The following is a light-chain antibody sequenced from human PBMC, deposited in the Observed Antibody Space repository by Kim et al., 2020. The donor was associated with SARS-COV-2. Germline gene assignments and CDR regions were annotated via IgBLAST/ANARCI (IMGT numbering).Light chain of an antibody. CDR1: QDIIND. CDR3: LQHNTYPIT. J-gene: IGKJ5*01. Sequence: APVGDRVTITCRASQDIINDLGLYQQNPGRAPKRLIYGASSLQSVVPSRFSVSGSGTEFTHTISSLQPEDFATYFCLQHNTYPITFGQGTRLEIK. CDR2: GAS. V-gene: IGKV1-17*01.